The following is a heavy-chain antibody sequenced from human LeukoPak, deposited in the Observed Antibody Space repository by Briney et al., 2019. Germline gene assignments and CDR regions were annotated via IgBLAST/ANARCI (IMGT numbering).Heavy chain of an antibody. CDR2: INPNSGGT. J-gene: IGHJ4*02. Sequence: GASVKVSCKASGYTFTGYYMHWVRQAPGRGLEWMGWINPNSGGTNYAQKFQGRVTMTRDTSISTAYMELSRLRSDDTAVYYCATDIDNYDILTGYSYWGQGTLVTVSS. D-gene: IGHD3-9*01. CDR3: ATDIDNYDILTGYSY. V-gene: IGHV1-2*02. CDR1: GYTFTGYY.